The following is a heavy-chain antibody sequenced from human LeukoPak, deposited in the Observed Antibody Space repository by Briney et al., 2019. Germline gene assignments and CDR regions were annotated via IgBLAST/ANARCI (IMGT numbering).Heavy chain of an antibody. CDR3: ARVTVRYFDWLPRSHNWFDP. J-gene: IGHJ5*02. CDR1: GFTFINYW. D-gene: IGHD3-9*01. Sequence: GGSLRLSCAVSGFTFINYWMSWVRQAPGKGLEWVANIKPDGSEKYYVDSVKGRFTISRDNAKKSLYLQMNSLRAEDTAVYYCARVTVRYFDWLPRSHNWFDPWGQGTLVTVSS. V-gene: IGHV3-7*01. CDR2: IKPDGSEK.